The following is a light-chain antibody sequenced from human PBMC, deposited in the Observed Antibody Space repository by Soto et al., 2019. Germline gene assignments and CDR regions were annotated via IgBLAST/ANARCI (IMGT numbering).Light chain of an antibody. V-gene: IGKV3-11*01. J-gene: IGKJ4*01. CDR3: QQRSNR. Sequence: EIVLTQSPATLSLSPGDRAVLSCRASQSVSRSLTWYQHKPGQAPRLLIYDASTRATGIPRRFSGSGSGTDFTLTISSLESEDFAVYYCQQRSNRFGGGTKVEIK. CDR1: QSVSRS. CDR2: DAS.